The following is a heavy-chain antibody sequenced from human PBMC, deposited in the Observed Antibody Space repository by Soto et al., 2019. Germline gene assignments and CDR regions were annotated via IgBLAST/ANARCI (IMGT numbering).Heavy chain of an antibody. CDR2: IYYSGSA. CDR3: ARRPYYYYYGMDV. V-gene: IGHV4-30-4*01. J-gene: IGHJ6*02. CDR1: GRSISSVNYY. Sequence: TSETLSLTCTVSGRSISSVNYYWSWIRQPPGKGLEWIGYIYYSGSANYNSSLKSRVTISIDTSKNQFSLNLNSVTAADTAAYYCARRPYYYYYGMDVWGQGTTVTVSS.